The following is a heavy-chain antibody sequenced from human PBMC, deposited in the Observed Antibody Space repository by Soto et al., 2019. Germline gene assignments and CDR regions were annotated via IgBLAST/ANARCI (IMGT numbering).Heavy chain of an antibody. V-gene: IGHV4-34*01. D-gene: IGHD3-10*02. CDR2: INQSGST. Sequence: KGMKWIGEINQSGSTNYNPTHKIPVTISVDTSKNKFSLKLSFVTAADTGVYYCVRFFFFQAEDGIRDVRTVSAFLLNRSSDL. J-gene: IGHJ2*01. CDR3: VRFFFFQAEDGIRDVRTVSAFLLNRSSDL.